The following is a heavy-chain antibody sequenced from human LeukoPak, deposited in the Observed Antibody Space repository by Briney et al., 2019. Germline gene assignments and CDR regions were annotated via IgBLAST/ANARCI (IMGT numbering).Heavy chain of an antibody. CDR3: ARLMGVRKSSLPDY. Sequence: SETLSLTCAVYGGSFSGYYWSWIRQPPGKGLEWLGSMFYSGSTYYNPSLKSRITISVDTSKNQFSLKLSSVTAADTAVYFCARLMGVRKSSLPDYWGHGTLVTVSS. J-gene: IGHJ4*01. CDR1: GGSFSGYY. D-gene: IGHD3-10*01. V-gene: IGHV4-34*12. CDR2: MFYSGST.